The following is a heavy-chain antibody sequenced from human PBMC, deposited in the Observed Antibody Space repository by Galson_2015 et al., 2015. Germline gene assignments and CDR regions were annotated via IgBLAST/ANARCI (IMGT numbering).Heavy chain of an antibody. CDR1: GDSVSSNSVA. CDR3: ARVRGGISGWNPFDI. J-gene: IGHJ3*02. CDR2: TYYRSKWYY. D-gene: IGHD6-19*01. V-gene: IGHV6-1*01. Sequence: CAISGDSVSSNSVAWNWIRQSPSRGLEWLGRTYYRSKWYYDYAPSVKSRITINPDTSKNQFSLQFNSVTPEDTAVYYCARVRGGISGWNPFDIWGKGTMVTVSS.